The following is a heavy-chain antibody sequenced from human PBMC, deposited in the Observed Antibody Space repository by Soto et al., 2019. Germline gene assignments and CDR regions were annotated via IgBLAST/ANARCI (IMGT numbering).Heavy chain of an antibody. V-gene: IGHV4-34*01. D-gene: IGHD3-3*01. CDR3: ARDQARTIFGVVMRTYGMDV. CDR2: INHSGST. Sequence: SETLSLTCAVYGGSFSGYYWSWIRQPPGKGLEWIGEINHSGSTNYNPSLKSRVTISVDTSKNQFSLKLSSVTAADTAVYYCARDQARTIFGVVMRTYGMDVWGQGTTVTVS. CDR1: GGSFSGYY. J-gene: IGHJ6*02.